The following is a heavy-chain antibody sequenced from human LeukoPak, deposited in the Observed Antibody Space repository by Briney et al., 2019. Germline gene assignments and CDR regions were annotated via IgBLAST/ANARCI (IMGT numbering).Heavy chain of an antibody. CDR3: ARDLMVY. CDR2: ISYDGSNK. Sequence: GGSLRLSCAASGFTFSSYAMHWVRQAPGKGLEWVAVISYDGSNKYYADSVKGRFTISRDNSKNTLYLQMNSLRAEDTAVYYCARDLMVYWGQGTQVTVSS. J-gene: IGHJ4*02. V-gene: IGHV3-30-3*01. CDR1: GFTFSSYA. D-gene: IGHD2-8*02.